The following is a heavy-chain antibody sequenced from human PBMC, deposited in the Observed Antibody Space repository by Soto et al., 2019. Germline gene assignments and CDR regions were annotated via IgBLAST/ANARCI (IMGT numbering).Heavy chain of an antibody. D-gene: IGHD2-2*01. CDR2: IKQDGSEK. J-gene: IGHJ6*02. CDR1: GFTFSSYW. V-gene: IGHV3-7*01. Sequence: EVQLVESGGGLVQPGGSLRLSCAASGFTFSSYWMSWVRQAPGKGLEWVANIKQDGSEKYYVDSVKGRFTISRDNAKNSLYLEMNSLRAADTAVYYCARDVVYCIITSCYPDYYYGMDVWGQATTVTVSS. CDR3: ARDVVYCIITSCYPDYYYGMDV.